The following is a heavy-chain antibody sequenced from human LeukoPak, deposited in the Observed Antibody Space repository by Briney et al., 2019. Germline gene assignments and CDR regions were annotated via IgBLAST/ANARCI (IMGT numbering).Heavy chain of an antibody. CDR1: GFTFSNYW. V-gene: IGHV3-74*01. Sequence: GGSLRLSCAASGFTFSNYWMHWVRQAPGKGLVWVSRINTDGGITNYADSVKGRFTISRDNAKNTLFLQMNSLRAEDTAVYYCKRFYVGTPTTYPYDYWGQGTLVTVSS. J-gene: IGHJ4*02. CDR2: INTDGGIT. D-gene: IGHD3-16*01. CDR3: KRFYVGTPTTYPYDY.